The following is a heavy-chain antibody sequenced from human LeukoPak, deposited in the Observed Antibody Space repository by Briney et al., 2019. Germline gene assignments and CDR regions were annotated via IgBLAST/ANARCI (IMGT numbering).Heavy chain of an antibody. D-gene: IGHD2-15*01. CDR1: GFTFSSSE. V-gene: IGHV3-48*03. CDR3: ATDRVGQGVGDY. J-gene: IGHJ4*02. Sequence: GGSLRLSCAASGFTFSSSEMNWVRQAPGKGLEWVSYISSSGTTIYYADSVKGRFTTSRDNAKNSLYLQMNSLRAEDTAVYYCATDRVGQGVGDYWGQGTLVTVSS. CDR2: ISSSGTTI.